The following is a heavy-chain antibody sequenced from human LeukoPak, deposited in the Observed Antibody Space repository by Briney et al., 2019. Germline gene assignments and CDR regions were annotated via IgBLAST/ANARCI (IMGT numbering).Heavy chain of an antibody. D-gene: IGHD3-10*01. V-gene: IGHV3-48*01. J-gene: IGHJ2*01. CDR2: ISSSSSTI. CDR3: ARVPWFGESPGYFDL. Sequence: GSLRLSCAASGFTFSSYSMNWVRQAPGKGLEWVSYISSSSSTIYYADSVKGRFTISRDNAKNSLYLQMNSLRAEDTAVYYCARVPWFGESPGYFDLWGRGTLVTVSS. CDR1: GFTFSSYS.